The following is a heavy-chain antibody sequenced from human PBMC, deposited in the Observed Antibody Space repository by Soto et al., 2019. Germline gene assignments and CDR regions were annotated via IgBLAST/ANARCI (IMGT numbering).Heavy chain of an antibody. CDR2: IIPILGIA. J-gene: IGHJ6*02. Sequence: QVQLVQSGAAVKKPGSSVKVSCKASGGTFSSYTISWVRQAPGQGLEWMGRIIPILGIANYAQKFQGRVTITADKSTSTAYMELSSLRSEDTAVYYCARERLEMATIPVWGQGTTVTVSS. D-gene: IGHD5-12*01. CDR1: GGTFSSYT. V-gene: IGHV1-69*08. CDR3: ARERLEMATIPV.